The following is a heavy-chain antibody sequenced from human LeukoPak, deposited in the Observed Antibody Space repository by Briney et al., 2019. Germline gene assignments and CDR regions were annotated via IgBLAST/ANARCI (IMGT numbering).Heavy chain of an antibody. V-gene: IGHV1-46*01. J-gene: IGHJ4*02. CDR1: GYTFTSNY. CDR3: ARDQEGFDY. Sequence: ASVKVSCKASGYTFTSNYIHWVRQAPGQGLEWMGMIYPRDGSTSYAQKFQGRVTVTRDTSTSTVHMELGGLRSEDTAVYYCARDQEGFDYWGQGTLVTVSS. CDR2: IYPRDGST.